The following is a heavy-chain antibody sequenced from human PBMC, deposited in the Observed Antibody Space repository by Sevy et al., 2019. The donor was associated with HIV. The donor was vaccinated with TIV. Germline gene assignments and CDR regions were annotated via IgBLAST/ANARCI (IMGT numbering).Heavy chain of an antibody. Sequence: GGSLRLSCAASGFSVNSNYMTWVRQAPGKGLEGVSVIYSDETTYHADSVKDRFTISRENTKNMLYLQMSSLRAEDTAIYYCARGKSRYGYALNYWGQGTLVTVSS. CDR2: IYSDETT. D-gene: IGHD5-18*01. CDR3: ARGKSRYGYALNY. CDR1: GFSVNSNY. J-gene: IGHJ4*02. V-gene: IGHV3-66*01.